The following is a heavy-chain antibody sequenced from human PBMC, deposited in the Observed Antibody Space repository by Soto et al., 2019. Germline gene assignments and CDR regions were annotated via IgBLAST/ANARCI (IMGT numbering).Heavy chain of an antibody. CDR3: ARLYSSSSTWLDH. Sequence: SETLCLTCTVSGGSISSYYWSWIRQPPGKGLEWIGYIYYSGSTNYNPSLKSRVTISVDTSKNQFSLKLSSVTAADTAVYYCARLYSSSSTWLDHWGQGKTVTVS. D-gene: IGHD6-6*01. CDR1: GGSISSYY. CDR2: IYYSGST. V-gene: IGHV4-59*01. J-gene: IGHJ5*02.